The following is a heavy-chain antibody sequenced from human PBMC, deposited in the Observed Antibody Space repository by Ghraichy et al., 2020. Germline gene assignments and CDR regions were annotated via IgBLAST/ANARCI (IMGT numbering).Heavy chain of an antibody. CDR3: ARDKRDAYSSSWYGTNDAYDI. CDR2: ISGNGGST. CDR1: GFTFSTYG. Sequence: GESLNISCAASGFTFSTYGMNWVRQAPGKGLEWLSAISGNGGSTYYADSVTGRFTISRDSSKDTVYLKMNSLRAEDTAVYYCARDKRDAYSSSWYGTNDAYDIWGHGTMVTVSS. J-gene: IGHJ3*02. V-gene: IGHV3-23*01. D-gene: IGHD6-13*01.